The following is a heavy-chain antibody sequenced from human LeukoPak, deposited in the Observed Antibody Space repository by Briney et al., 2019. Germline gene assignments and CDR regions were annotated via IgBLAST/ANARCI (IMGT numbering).Heavy chain of an antibody. J-gene: IGHJ4*02. V-gene: IGHV4-4*07. CDR1: GDSISSYY. D-gene: IGHD1-1*01. CDR2: IHPSGST. CDR3: ARHYWRLDY. Sequence: NSSETLSLTCTVSGDSISSYYWSWIRQPAGKGLEWIGRIHPSGSTNYNPSLKSRVTLSVDTSKNQFSLKLSSVTAADTAVYYCARHYWRLDYWGQGTLVTVSS.